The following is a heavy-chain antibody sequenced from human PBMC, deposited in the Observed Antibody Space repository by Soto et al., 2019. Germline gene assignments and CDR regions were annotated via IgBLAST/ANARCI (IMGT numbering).Heavy chain of an antibody. CDR1: GFTFSSYW. CDR2: IKQDGSEK. J-gene: IGHJ3*02. D-gene: IGHD3-3*01. Sequence: GGSLRLSCAASGFTFSSYWMSWVRQAPGKGLEWVANIKQDGSEKYYVDSVKGRFTISRDNAKNSLYLQMNSLRAEDTAVYYCARDLSNDFWSGDAFDIWGQGTMVTVSS. CDR3: ARDLSNDFWSGDAFDI. V-gene: IGHV3-7*01.